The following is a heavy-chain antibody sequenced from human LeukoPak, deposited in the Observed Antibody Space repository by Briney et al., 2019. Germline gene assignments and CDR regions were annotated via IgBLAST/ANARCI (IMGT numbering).Heavy chain of an antibody. CDR3: ARAGDYYDSSGYYYS. CDR1: GYTFTSYD. V-gene: IGHV1-8*01. CDR2: MNPNSGNT. J-gene: IGHJ4*02. Sequence: GASVKVSCKASGYTFTSYDINWVRQATGQGLEWTGWMNPNSGNTGYAQKFQGRVTMTRNTSISTAYMELSSLRSEDTAVYYCARAGDYYDSSGYYYSWGQGTLVTVSS. D-gene: IGHD3-22*01.